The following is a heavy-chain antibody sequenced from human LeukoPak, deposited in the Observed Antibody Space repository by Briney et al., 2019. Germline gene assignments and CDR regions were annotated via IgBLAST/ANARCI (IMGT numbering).Heavy chain of an antibody. V-gene: IGHV3-23*01. CDR3: ARVQPDNNDEYNWFDP. D-gene: IGHD1-1*01. CDR1: GFTFNSYA. CDR2: ISGTSGTA. J-gene: IGHJ5*02. Sequence: GSLRLSCAASGFTFNSYAMTRVRQGAGRGLEWVSTISGTSGTASYADSVEGRFSISRDDSKNTVYLQMTSLRVEDTAVYFCARVQPDNNDEYNWFDPWGQGTQVTVSS.